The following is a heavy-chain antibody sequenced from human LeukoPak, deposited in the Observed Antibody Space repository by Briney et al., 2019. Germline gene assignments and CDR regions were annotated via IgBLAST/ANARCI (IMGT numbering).Heavy chain of an antibody. D-gene: IGHD3-3*01. V-gene: IGHV4-30-4*01. CDR3: ARTITIFGVARRFDY. Sequence: SQTLSLTCTVSDGSISSSDYYWTWIRQPPGKGLEWIGYIYSSGSTYYNPSLKSRVTMSVDTSKNQFSLKLSSVTAADTAAYYCARTITIFGVARRFDYWGQGTLVTVSS. J-gene: IGHJ4*02. CDR2: IYSSGST. CDR1: DGSISSSDYY.